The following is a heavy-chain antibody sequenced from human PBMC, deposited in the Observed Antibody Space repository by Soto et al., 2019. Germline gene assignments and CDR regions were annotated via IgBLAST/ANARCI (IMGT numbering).Heavy chain of an antibody. CDR2: ISSSGTAT. CDR1: GFIFRDYD. D-gene: IGHD6-6*01. Sequence: QVHLVESGGGLVRPGGSLRLSCAASGFIFRDYDMSWIRQAPGKGLEWVSCISSSGTATYYADSVKGRFTISRDNAKNSLFVEMNSLRVEDTAVYYCARKGPRAARPNHWGQGTLVTFSS. J-gene: IGHJ5*02. CDR3: ARKGPRAARPNH. V-gene: IGHV3-11*01.